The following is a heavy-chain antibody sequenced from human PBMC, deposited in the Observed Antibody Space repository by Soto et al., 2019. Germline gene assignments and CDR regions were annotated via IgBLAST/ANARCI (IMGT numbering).Heavy chain of an antibody. CDR2: IYYSGST. CDR1: GGSISSGGYY. J-gene: IGHJ5*02. Sequence: SETLSLTCTVSGGSISSGGYYWSWIRQHPGKGLEWIGYIYYSGSTYYSPSLKSRVTISVDTSKNQFSLRLASVTAADTAVYYCARLNKPGWFDPWGQGTLVTVSS. V-gene: IGHV4-31*03. CDR3: ARLNKPGWFDP.